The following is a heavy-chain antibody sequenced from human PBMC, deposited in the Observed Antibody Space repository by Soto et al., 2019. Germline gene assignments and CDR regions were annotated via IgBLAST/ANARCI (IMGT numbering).Heavy chain of an antibody. V-gene: IGHV3-11*01. CDR3: ARDLGYYASDGYFDY. Sequence: LRLSCAGSGFTFSDYYMSWIRQAPGKGLEWVSYISSSGNIIYYADSVKGRFTISRDNAKNSLYLQMNSLRAEDTAVYYCARDLGYYASDGYFDYWGQGTLVTVSS. CDR2: ISSSGNII. CDR1: GFTFSDYY. J-gene: IGHJ4*02. D-gene: IGHD3-22*01.